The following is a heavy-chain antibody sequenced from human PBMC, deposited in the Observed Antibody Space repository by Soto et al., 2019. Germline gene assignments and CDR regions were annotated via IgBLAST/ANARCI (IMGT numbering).Heavy chain of an antibody. CDR1: GYTFTSYA. CDR2: INAGNGNT. CDR3: ARGDSIAAALGY. V-gene: IGHV1-3*01. Sequence: QVQLVQSGAEVKKPGASVKVSCKASGYTFTSYAMHWVRQAPGQRLEWMGWINAGNGNTKYSQKFQGRVTITRDTAASTAYMELSRLRSEDTAVYYCARGDSIAAALGYWGQGTLVTVSS. D-gene: IGHD6-13*01. J-gene: IGHJ4*02.